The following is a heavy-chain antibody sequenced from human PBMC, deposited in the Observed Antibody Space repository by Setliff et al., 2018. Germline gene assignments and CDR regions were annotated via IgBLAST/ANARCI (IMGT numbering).Heavy chain of an antibody. D-gene: IGHD3-10*01. CDR3: ARVESMVRGKNILRHFDY. Sequence: ASVKVSCKASGYTFSNYGVAWVRQAPGQGLEWMGWVTVYNGNTKYAQNLQRRLTLTTDISTSTAYMELGSLTTDDTAVYYCARVESMVRGKNILRHFDYWGQGIQVTVSS. J-gene: IGHJ4*02. V-gene: IGHV1-18*01. CDR1: GYTFSNYG. CDR2: VTVYNGNT.